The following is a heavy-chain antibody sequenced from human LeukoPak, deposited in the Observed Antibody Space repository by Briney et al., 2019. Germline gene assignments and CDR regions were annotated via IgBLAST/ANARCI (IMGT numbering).Heavy chain of an antibody. J-gene: IGHJ4*02. CDR2: IAHDGTT. CDR1: GGTIDITNY. D-gene: IGHD1-26*01. Sequence: PSGTLSLTCGVSGGTIDITNYRSWVRQAPGKGLEWIGEIAHDGTTNYNPSLRSRVAMSFDRANNQFSLSLTSVTAADTAVYYCTREDRPYCPFAYWGQGVLVTVSS. V-gene: IGHV4-4*02. CDR3: TREDRPYCPFAY.